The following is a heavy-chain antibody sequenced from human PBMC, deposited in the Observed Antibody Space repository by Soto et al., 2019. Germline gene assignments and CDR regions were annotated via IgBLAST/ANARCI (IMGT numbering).Heavy chain of an antibody. CDR3: AADYYGSASSYFFDY. V-gene: IGHV3-74*01. CDR1: GFTFSNYW. Sequence: EVQLVESGGGLVQPGGSLRLSCTVSGFTFSNYWMHGVRQRPVKGLVWISLINTDGSSISYADSVKGRFTISRDNAKNTLSLQMDSLRAEDTAIYFCAADYYGSASSYFFDYWGQGALVTVSS. CDR2: INTDGSSI. D-gene: IGHD3-10*01. J-gene: IGHJ4*02.